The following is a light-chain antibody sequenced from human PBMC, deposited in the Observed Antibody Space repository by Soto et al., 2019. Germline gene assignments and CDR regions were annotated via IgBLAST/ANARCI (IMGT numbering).Light chain of an antibody. CDR2: KAY. V-gene: IGKV1-5*03. CDR1: QSISSW. J-gene: IGKJ5*01. CDR3: QQYYSYPFIT. Sequence: DIQMTQSPSTLSASVGDIVTITCRASQSISSWLAWYQQKPGKAPKLLIYKAYSLESGVPSRFSGSGSGTDFTPTISCLQSEDFATYYCQQYYSYPFITFGQGTRLEIK.